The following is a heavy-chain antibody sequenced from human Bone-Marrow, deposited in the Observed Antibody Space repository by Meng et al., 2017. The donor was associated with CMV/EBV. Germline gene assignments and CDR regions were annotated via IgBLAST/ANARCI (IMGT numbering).Heavy chain of an antibody. J-gene: IGHJ3*02. CDR2: IYSGGST. CDR1: GFTVSSNY. CDR3: AGYCSSTSCHWYAFDI. V-gene: IGHV3-66*02. Sequence: GESLKISCAASGFTVSSNYMSWVRQAPGKGLEWVSVIYSGGSTYYADSVKGRFTISRDNSKNTLYLQMNSLRAEDTAVYYCAGYCSSTSCHWYAFDIWGQGTMVTVSS. D-gene: IGHD2-2*01.